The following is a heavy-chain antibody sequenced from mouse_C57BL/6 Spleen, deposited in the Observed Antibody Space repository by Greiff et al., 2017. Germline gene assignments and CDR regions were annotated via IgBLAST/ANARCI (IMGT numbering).Heavy chain of an antibody. CDR2: IHPNRGST. D-gene: IGHD2-2*01. J-gene: IGHJ2*01. CDR1: GYTFTSYW. Sequence: VQLHQPGAELVKPGASVKLSCKASGYTFTSYWMHWVKQRPGQGLGWIGMIHPNRGSTNYNEKFKSKATLTVDESSSTAYMQLSSLTSEDSAVYYCARSRDLYYVYEGYWGHGTTLTVSS. CDR3: ARSRDLYYVYEGY. V-gene: IGHV1-64*01.